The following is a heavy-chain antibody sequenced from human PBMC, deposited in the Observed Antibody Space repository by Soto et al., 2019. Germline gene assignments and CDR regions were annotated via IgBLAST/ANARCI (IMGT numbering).Heavy chain of an antibody. CDR3: ARQRTTVVTQAYFDH. Sequence: SETLSLTCIVSGESISSSSYYWGWIRQPPGKGLEWIGSIYYSGRTYYNPSFKSRVTISIDTSKNQFSLKLSSVTAADTAVYYCARQRTTVVTQAYFDHWGQGALVTVSS. CDR1: GESISSSSYY. D-gene: IGHD2-21*02. CDR2: IYYSGRT. J-gene: IGHJ4*02. V-gene: IGHV4-39*01.